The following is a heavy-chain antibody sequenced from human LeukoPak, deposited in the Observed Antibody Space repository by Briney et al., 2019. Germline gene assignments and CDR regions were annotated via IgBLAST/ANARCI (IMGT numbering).Heavy chain of an antibody. D-gene: IGHD3-22*01. CDR1: GFTFSSYA. V-gene: IGHV3-23*01. CDR2: INTSGGST. Sequence: GESLRLSCAASGFTFSSYAMSWVRQAPGKGLEWVSGINTSGGSTAYADSVKGRFTISRDNPRNTLYTQMNSLRAEDTALYYCAIMHPYYDGNGYWVQWGQGTLATVSS. CDR3: AIMHPYYDGNGYWVQ. J-gene: IGHJ4*02.